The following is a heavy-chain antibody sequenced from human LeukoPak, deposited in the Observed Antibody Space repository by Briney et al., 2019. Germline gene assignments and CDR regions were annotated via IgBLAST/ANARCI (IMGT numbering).Heavy chain of an antibody. CDR1: GGSFSSGSYY. CDR3: ARVRELLPSYNWFDP. D-gene: IGHD1-26*01. J-gene: IGHJ5*02. Sequence: SETLSLTCTVSGGSFSSGSYYWSWIRQPPGKGLEWIGYIYYSGSTNYNPSLKSRVTISVDTSKNQFSLKLSSVTAADTAVYYCARVRELLPSYNWFDPWGQGTLVTVSS. V-gene: IGHV4-61*01. CDR2: IYYSGST.